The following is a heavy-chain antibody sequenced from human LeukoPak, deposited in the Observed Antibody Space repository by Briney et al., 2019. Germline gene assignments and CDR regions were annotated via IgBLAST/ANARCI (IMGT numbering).Heavy chain of an antibody. CDR3: ARRRAYYDFWSGYYNPHEFDY. V-gene: IGHV7-4-1*02. D-gene: IGHD3-3*01. J-gene: IGHJ4*02. Sequence: ASVKVSCKASGYTFTSYAMNWVRQAPGQGLEWMGWINTNTGNPTYAQGFTGRFVFSLDTSVSTAYLQISNLKAEDTAVYYCARRRAYYDFWSGYYNPHEFDYWGQGTLVTVSS. CDR1: GYTFTSYA. CDR2: INTNTGNP.